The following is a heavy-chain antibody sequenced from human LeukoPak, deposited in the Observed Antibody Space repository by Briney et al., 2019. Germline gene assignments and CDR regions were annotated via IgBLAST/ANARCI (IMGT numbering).Heavy chain of an antibody. Sequence: ASMKVSCKASGYTFSGTGWYLYWLRQAPGQGLEGMGWIYPNNGATGYAQKFQGRVAMTRDTSISTAYMELSRLRPDDTAVYYCARDGPAQMVDFDYWGQGTLVTVSS. CDR2: IYPNNGAT. CDR3: ARDGPAQMVDFDY. CDR1: GYTFSGTGWY. D-gene: IGHD3-10*01. V-gene: IGHV1-2*02. J-gene: IGHJ4*02.